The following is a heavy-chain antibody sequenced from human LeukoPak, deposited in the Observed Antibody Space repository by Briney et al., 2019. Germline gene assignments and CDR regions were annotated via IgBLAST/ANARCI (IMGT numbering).Heavy chain of an antibody. CDR1: GGTISSYF. D-gene: IGHD1-14*01. J-gene: IGHJ4*02. V-gene: IGHV4-4*07. CDR2: NHTSGST. Sequence: SETLSLTCTVSGGTISSYFCTWIRQPAGKGLEWIGRNHTSGSTNYNPSLKSRVTMSVDTSKNQFSLKLSSVTAADTAVYYCARDPEGHGNYFDYWGQGALVTVSS. CDR3: ARDPEGHGNYFDY.